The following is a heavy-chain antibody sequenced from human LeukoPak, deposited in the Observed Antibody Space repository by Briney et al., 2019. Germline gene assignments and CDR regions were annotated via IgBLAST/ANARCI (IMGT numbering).Heavy chain of an antibody. CDR3: AKSYRQTLAVAGFEFDY. Sequence: PSETLSLTCTVSGGSISSSSYYWGWIRQPPGKGLEWIGSIYYSGSTYYNPSLKSRVTISVDTSKNQFSLKLSSVTAADTAVYYCAKSYRQTLAVAGFEFDYWGQGTLVTVSS. D-gene: IGHD6-19*01. CDR2: IYYSGST. V-gene: IGHV4-39*01. J-gene: IGHJ4*02. CDR1: GGSISSSSYY.